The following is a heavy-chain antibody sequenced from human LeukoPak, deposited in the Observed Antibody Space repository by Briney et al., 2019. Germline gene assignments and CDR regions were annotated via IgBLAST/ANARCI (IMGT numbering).Heavy chain of an antibody. CDR3: AGMRITTPTVRTLDY. Sequence: PSETLSLTCTVSGGSMSTYYWTWIRQPPGKGLEWIGFIYYTGSTNYNPSLKSRVTISVDTSKNQFSLKLSSVTAADTAVYYCAGMRITTPTVRTLDYWGQGTLVTVSS. D-gene: IGHD1-14*01. J-gene: IGHJ4*02. CDR2: IYYTGST. V-gene: IGHV4-59*01. CDR1: GGSMSTYY.